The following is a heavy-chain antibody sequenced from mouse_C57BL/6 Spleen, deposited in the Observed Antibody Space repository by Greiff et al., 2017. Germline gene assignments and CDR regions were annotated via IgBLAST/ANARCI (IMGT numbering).Heavy chain of an antibody. D-gene: IGHD1-1*01. V-gene: IGHV1-55*01. CDR2: IYPGSGST. CDR1: GYTFTSYW. Sequence: QVQLQQPGAELVKPGASVKMSCKASGYTFTSYWITWVKQRPGQGLEWIGDIYPGSGSTNYNEKFKSKATLTVDTSSSTAYMQLSSLTSEDSAVYYCARRGIYYYGSSPYYYAMDYWGQGTSVTVSS. CDR3: ARRGIYYYGSSPYYYAMDY. J-gene: IGHJ4*01.